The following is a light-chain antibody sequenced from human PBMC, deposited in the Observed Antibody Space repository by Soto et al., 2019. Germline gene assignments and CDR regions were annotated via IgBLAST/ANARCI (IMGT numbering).Light chain of an antibody. Sequence: QSVLTQTPSVSGAPGQKITMSCTGSSSNIGAGYDVHWYQQLPGAAPRLLIYADNNRPSGVPDRFSASNSGTSASLAITGLQGEDEAVYDCQSYDTSLSGVIFGAGTQLTVL. J-gene: IGLJ2*01. V-gene: IGLV1-40*01. CDR2: ADN. CDR3: QSYDTSLSGVI. CDR1: SSNIGAGYD.